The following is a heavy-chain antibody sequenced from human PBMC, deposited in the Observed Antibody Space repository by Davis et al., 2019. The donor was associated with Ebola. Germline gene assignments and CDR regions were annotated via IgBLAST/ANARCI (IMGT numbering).Heavy chain of an antibody. V-gene: IGHV3-33*08. CDR2: IWYDGSNK. Sequence: GGSLRLSCAASGFTFSSYWMSWVRQAPGKGLEWVAVIWYDGSNKYYADSVKGRFTISRDNSKNTLYLQMNSLRAEDTAVYYCARDYYDFWSGYPNYYYYYGMDVWGQGTTVTVSS. CDR3: ARDYYDFWSGYPNYYYYYGMDV. J-gene: IGHJ6*02. D-gene: IGHD3-3*01. CDR1: GFTFSSYW.